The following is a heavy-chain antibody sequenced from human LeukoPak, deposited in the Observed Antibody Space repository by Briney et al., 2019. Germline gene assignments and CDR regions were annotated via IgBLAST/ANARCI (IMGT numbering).Heavy chain of an antibody. D-gene: IGHD3-10*01. V-gene: IGHV4-4*07. CDR3: ARAYYSYDAFDI. Sequence: SETLSLTCTVSGGSVSSYYWSWIRQPAGKGLEWIGRIYTSGSTNYNPSLKSRVTTSVDKSKNQFSLKLSSVTAADTAVYYCARAYYSYDAFDIWGQGTMVTVSS. CDR2: IYTSGST. J-gene: IGHJ3*02. CDR1: GGSVSSYY.